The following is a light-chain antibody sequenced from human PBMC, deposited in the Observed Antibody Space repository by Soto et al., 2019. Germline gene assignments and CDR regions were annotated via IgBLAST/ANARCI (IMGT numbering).Light chain of an antibody. J-gene: IGLJ1*01. CDR1: SSDIGGYKY. CDR3: GSFTGGITPYV. Sequence: QSALTQPASVSGSLGQSITISCTGSSSDIGGYKYVSWYQQHPGKAPKLIIYEVSSRPSGVSNRFSGSKSGNTASLTISGLQADDEADYHCGSFTGGITPYVFGTGTKLTVL. CDR2: EVS. V-gene: IGLV2-14*01.